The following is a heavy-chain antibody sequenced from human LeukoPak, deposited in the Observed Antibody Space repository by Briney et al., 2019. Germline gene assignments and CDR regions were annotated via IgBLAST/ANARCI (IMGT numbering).Heavy chain of an antibody. CDR1: GFTFSRNG. CDR3: AKDGWTCSGGNCYFAY. D-gene: IGHD2-15*01. CDR2: IRYDGSNE. J-gene: IGHJ4*02. Sequence: GGSLRLSCAASGFTFSRNGMHRVRQAPGKGLEWVAFIRYDGSNEYYADSVKGRVSISRDNSKNTLYLQMNSLRAEDTAVYYCAKDGWTCSGGNCYFAYWGQGTLVTVSS. V-gene: IGHV3-30*02.